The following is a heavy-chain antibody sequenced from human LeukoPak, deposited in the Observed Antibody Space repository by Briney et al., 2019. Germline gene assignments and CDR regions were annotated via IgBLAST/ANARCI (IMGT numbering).Heavy chain of an antibody. CDR2: LDPEDGET. D-gene: IGHD5-18*01. Sequence: AASVKVSCKVSGYTLTELSMHWVRQAPGKGLEWMGGLDPEDGETIYAQKFQGRVTMTEDTSTDTAYMELSSLRSEDTAVYYCATHGYSYDYSPYYYMDVWGKGTTVTVSS. CDR3: ATHGYSYDYSPYYYMDV. CDR1: GYTLTELS. V-gene: IGHV1-24*01. J-gene: IGHJ6*03.